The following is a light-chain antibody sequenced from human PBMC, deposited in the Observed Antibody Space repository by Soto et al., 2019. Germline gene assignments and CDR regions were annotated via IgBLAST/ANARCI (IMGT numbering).Light chain of an antibody. V-gene: IGKV1-5*01. Sequence: DIQMIQSPSTLSASVGDRVTITSRASQSISRRLAWYQQKPGKAPKFLIYDVSSLESGVPSRFSGSGSGTQFTLTISSLQPADFATYYCQQYNSYSWTFGQGTKVEIK. J-gene: IGKJ1*01. CDR1: QSISRR. CDR3: QQYNSYSWT. CDR2: DVS.